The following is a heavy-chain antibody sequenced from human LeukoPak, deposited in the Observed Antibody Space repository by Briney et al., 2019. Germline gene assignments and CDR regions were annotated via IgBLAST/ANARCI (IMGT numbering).Heavy chain of an antibody. CDR3: AREINPAYYDILTGYSPYYYYYYMDV. CDR2: INPSGGST. CDR1: GYTFTSYY. D-gene: IGHD3-9*01. J-gene: IGHJ6*03. V-gene: IGHV1-46*01. Sequence: SVKVSCKASGYTFTSYYMHWVREAPGQGLEWMGIINPSGGSTSYAQKFQGRVTMTRDTSTSTVYMELSSLRSEDTAVYYCAREINPAYYDILTGYSPYYYYYYMDVWGKGTTVTISS.